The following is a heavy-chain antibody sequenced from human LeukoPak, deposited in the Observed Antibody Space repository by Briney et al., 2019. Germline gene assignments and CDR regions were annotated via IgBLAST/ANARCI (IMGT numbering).Heavy chain of an antibody. V-gene: IGHV3-21*01. CDR1: GFTFSTYS. Sequence: GGSLRLSCAASGFTFSTYSMNWVRQAAGKGLEWVSSISSSSSYIYYADSVKGRFAISRDNAKNSLYLQMNSLRAEDTAVYYCARGTRVCSATSCYPFDPWGQGTLVTVSS. J-gene: IGHJ5*02. CDR2: ISSSSSYI. CDR3: ARGTRVCSATSCYPFDP. D-gene: IGHD2-2*01.